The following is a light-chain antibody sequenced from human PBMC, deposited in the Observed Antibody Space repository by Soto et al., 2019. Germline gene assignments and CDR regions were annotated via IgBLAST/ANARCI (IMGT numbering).Light chain of an antibody. J-gene: IGKJ2*01. CDR2: DAS. CDR1: ESINTW. CDR3: QQYNSYPYT. Sequence: DIQMTQSPSTLSASVGDRVTISCRASESINTWLAWYQQKPGKAPKLLIYDASSLQSGVPSRFSGSGSGTEFTLTISGLQPDDVATYYCQQYNSYPYTFGQGTKLEIK. V-gene: IGKV1-5*01.